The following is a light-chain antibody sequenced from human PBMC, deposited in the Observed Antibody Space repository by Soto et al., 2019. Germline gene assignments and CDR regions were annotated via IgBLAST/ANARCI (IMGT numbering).Light chain of an antibody. Sequence: DIQMTQSPSSLSASVRDRVTITCRASQSIRSHLNWYQERPGKAPKLPIYAASSLQSGVPSRFSGTGSGTDFTLTISSLQPEDFATYYCQQSYNPPYTFGQGTKLEIK. CDR1: QSIRSH. V-gene: IGKV1-39*01. CDR2: AAS. CDR3: QQSYNPPYT. J-gene: IGKJ2*01.